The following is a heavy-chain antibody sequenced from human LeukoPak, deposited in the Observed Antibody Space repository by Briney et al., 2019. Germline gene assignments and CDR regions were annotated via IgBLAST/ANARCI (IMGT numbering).Heavy chain of an antibody. D-gene: IGHD5-24*01. J-gene: IGHJ3*01. CDR1: GFPFDEHA. Sequence: GGTLRLSCAASGFPFDEHAMHWVRRAPGKGLEWVSGITYSSETIGYVDSVKGRFTISRDNVRKSLYLQMNSLRIADTDLYYCAKDRGGGSQLGDAYDVWGQGTMVSVSS. CDR2: ITYSSETI. CDR3: AKDRGGGSQLGDAYDV. V-gene: IGHV3-9*01.